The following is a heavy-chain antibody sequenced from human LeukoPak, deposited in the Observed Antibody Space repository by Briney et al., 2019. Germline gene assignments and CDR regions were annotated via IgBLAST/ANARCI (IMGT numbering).Heavy chain of an antibody. J-gene: IGHJ4*02. V-gene: IGHV1-2*02. D-gene: IGHD3-9*01. CDR1: GYTFTGYY. CDR3: ARARGGDILTGYWYDY. CDR2: INPNSGGT. Sequence: GASVKVSFKASGYTFTGYYMHWVRQAPGQGLEWMGWINPNSGGTNYAQKFQGRVTMTRDTAISTAYMELSRLRSDDTAVYYCARARGGDILTGYWYDYWGQGTLVTVSS.